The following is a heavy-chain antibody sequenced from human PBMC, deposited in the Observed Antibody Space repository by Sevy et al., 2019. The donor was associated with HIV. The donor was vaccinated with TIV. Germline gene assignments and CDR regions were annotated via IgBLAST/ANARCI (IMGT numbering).Heavy chain of an antibody. CDR3: ARGRRSYYDFSKGGFDY. D-gene: IGHD3-3*01. V-gene: IGHV1-8*01. CDR1: GYTFTSYD. Sequence: VSVKVSCKASGYTFTSYDIYWVRQATGQGLEWMGWMNPNSGNTDEAQKFQGRVTMTRNTSISTAYMELSSLRSEDTAMYYCARGRRSYYDFSKGGFDYWGQGTLVTVSS. CDR2: MNPNSGNT. J-gene: IGHJ4*02.